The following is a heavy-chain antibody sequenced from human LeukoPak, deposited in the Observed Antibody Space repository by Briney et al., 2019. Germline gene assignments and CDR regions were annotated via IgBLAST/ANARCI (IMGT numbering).Heavy chain of an antibody. CDR2: IYSGGST. J-gene: IGHJ3*02. D-gene: IGHD6-13*01. CDR3: ARAAAGGSNSFDI. CDR1: GFTVSSNY. Sequence: GGSLRLSCAASGFTVSSNYMSWVRQAPGKGLEWVSVIYSGGSTYYADSVKGRFTISRDNSKNTLYLLMNSLRTADTAAYYCARAAAGGSNSFDIWGQGTMVTVSS. V-gene: IGHV3-66*01.